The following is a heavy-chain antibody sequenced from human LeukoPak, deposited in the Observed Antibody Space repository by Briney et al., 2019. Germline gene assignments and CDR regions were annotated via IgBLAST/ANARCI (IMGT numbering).Heavy chain of an antibody. Sequence: GGSLRLSCAASGFTFSSYGMNWVRQAPGKGLEWVSSISSSSSYIYYADSVKGRFTISRDNAKNSLYLQMNSLRAEDTAVYYCARDEYCDYVWGSYRDFDYWGQGTLVTVSS. CDR2: ISSSSSYI. J-gene: IGHJ4*02. CDR3: ARDEYCDYVWGSYRDFDY. D-gene: IGHD3-16*02. CDR1: GFTFSSYG. V-gene: IGHV3-21*01.